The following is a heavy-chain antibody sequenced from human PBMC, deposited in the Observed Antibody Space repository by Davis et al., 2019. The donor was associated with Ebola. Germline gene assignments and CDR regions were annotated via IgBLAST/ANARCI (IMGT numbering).Heavy chain of an antibody. V-gene: IGHV3-72*01. CDR3: VRGRNGLDY. CDR1: GFAFSDYY. D-gene: IGHD2-8*01. CDR2: SRNKVNSYTT. J-gene: IGHJ4*02. Sequence: GESLKISCAVSGFAFSDYYMDWVRQTPAKGLEWLGRSRNKVNSYTTEYAASVKGRFSVPRDDSKKVFFLQMNSLKTEDTAVYYCVRGRNGLDYWGQGTLVTVSS.